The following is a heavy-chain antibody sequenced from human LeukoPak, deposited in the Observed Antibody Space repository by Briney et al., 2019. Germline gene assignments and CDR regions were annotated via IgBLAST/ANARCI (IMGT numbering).Heavy chain of an antibody. J-gene: IGHJ4*02. CDR1: GFTFSNYW. CDR3: ARFWGSLWFGSFDY. V-gene: IGHV3-7*03. CDR2: INQDGGEK. Sequence: GGSLRLSCAASGFTFSNYWMSWVRQAPGKGLEWVANINQDGGEKYYVDSVKGRFTISRDNAKNSLYLQMNSLRAEDTALYYCARFWGSLWFGSFDYWGQGTLVTVSS. D-gene: IGHD3-10*01.